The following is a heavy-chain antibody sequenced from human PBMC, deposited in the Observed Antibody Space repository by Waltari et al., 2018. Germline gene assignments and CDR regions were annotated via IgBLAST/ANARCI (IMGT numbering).Heavy chain of an antibody. CDR2: ITLSGNT. V-gene: IGHV4-34*02. D-gene: IGHD6-19*01. CDR3: ARSVAGVGMEY. J-gene: IGHJ4*02. CDR1: GGSLSGFH. Sequence: QVQLQQSGAGLLKPSGTLSLSSDVSGGSLSGFHWTWLRQTPGKGLEWIGDITLSGNTNSNPSLKGRITVSLDTSRRQLSLRVTPMTAADTGVYFCARSVAGVGMEYWGQGTPVTVSS.